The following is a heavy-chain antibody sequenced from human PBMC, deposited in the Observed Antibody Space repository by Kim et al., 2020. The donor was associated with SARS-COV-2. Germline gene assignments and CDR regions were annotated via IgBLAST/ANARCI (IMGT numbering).Heavy chain of an antibody. D-gene: IGHD1-26*01. CDR1: GFTFSDYY. J-gene: IGHJ4*02. CDR3: ARVVVGATDYYDY. CDR2: ISGSSTYT. Sequence: GRSLRLSCAASGFTFSDYYMSWIRQAPGKGLEWVSYISGSSTYTNFADSVKGRFTISRDNAKKSLYLHMNGLRADDTAVYYCARVVVGATDYYDYWGQGTLVTVSS. V-gene: IGHV3-11*06.